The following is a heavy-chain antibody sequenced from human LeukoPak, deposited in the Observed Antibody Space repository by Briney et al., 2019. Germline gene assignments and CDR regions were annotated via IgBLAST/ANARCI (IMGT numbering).Heavy chain of an antibody. Sequence: SVKVSCKASGGTFSSYAISWVRQAPGQGLEWMGGISPIFGTANYAQKFQGRVTITADTSTSTAYMELSSLRSEDTAVYYCARGRPTTSIAAAGFNWFDPWGQGTLVTVSS. CDR1: GGTFSSYA. D-gene: IGHD6-13*01. V-gene: IGHV1-69*06. J-gene: IGHJ5*02. CDR3: ARGRPTTSIAAAGFNWFDP. CDR2: ISPIFGTA.